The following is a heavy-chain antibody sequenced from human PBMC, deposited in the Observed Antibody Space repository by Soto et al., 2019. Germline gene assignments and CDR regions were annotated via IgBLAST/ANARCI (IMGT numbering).Heavy chain of an antibody. V-gene: IGHV1-8*01. D-gene: IGHD2-2*01. CDR3: ARAAWDFLVGPSCNYYYYYMDV. Sequence: ASVKVSCKASGYTFTSYDINWVRQATGQGLEWMGWMNPNSGNTGYAQKFQGRVTMTRNTSISTAYMELSSLRSEDTAVYYCARAAWDFLVGPSCNYYYYYMDVWGKGTTVTVSS. J-gene: IGHJ6*03. CDR1: GYTFTSYD. CDR2: MNPNSGNT.